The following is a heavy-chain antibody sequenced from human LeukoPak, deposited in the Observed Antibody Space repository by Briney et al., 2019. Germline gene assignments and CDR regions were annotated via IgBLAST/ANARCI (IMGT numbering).Heavy chain of an antibody. D-gene: IGHD5-24*01. V-gene: IGHV1-18*01. J-gene: IGHJ4*02. CDR3: ARDSVAMSTIRDFGY. CDR1: GYTFTSYD. Sequence: GASVKVSFKASGYTFTSYDFSWVRQAPGRGLEWMGWISAYNGDTNYAQKLQGRVTMTTDTSTSTAYMELRSLRSDDTAVYYCARDSVAMSTIRDFGYWGQGTLVTVSS. CDR2: ISAYNGDT.